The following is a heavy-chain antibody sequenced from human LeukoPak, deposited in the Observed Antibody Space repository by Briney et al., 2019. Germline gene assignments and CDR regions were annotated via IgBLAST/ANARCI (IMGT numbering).Heavy chain of an antibody. CDR1: GFKFDEYG. V-gene: IGHV3-9*01. CDR3: VKDLKAGGILTD. J-gene: IGHJ4*02. CDR2: ISWNNGDI. D-gene: IGHD3-9*01. Sequence: GGSLRLSCAASGFKFDEYGMHWVRQAPGKGLEWVSGISWNNGDIGYADSVKGRFTISRDNAKNFLFLQMNSLRPEDTALYYCVKDLKAGGILTDWGQGTLVTVSS.